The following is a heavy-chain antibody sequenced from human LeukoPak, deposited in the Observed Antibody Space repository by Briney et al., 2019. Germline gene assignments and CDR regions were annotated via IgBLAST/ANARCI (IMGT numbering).Heavy chain of an antibody. CDR2: IKSDGSTT. CDR3: ARVVDSHFSY. CDR1: GFTFSRFR. J-gene: IGHJ4*02. D-gene: IGHD2-21*01. Sequence: PGGSLRLSCSASGFTFSRFRMHWVRQAPGKGLVWVSRIKSDGSTTTYADSVKGRFTISRDNAKNTLYLQMNSLRAEDTAVYYCARVVDSHFSYGGQGTLVTVSS. V-gene: IGHV3-74*01.